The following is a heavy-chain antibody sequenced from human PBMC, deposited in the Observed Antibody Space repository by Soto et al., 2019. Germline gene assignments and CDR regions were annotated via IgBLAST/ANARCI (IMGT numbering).Heavy chain of an antibody. CDR2: IYHSGST. CDR3: AREIRRVVLVPAADANYYYYGMDV. V-gene: IGHV4-30-2*01. CDR1: GGSISSGGYS. J-gene: IGHJ6*02. D-gene: IGHD2-2*01. Sequence: PSETLSLTCAVSGGSISSGGYSWSWIRQPPGKGLEWIGYIYHSGSTYYNPSLKSRVTISVDTSKNQFSLKLSSVTAADTAVYYCAREIRRVVLVPAADANYYYYGMDVWGQRSTVTVSS.